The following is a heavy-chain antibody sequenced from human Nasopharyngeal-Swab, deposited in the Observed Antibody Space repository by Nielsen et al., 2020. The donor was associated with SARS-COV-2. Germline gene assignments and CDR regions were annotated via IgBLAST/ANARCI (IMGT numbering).Heavy chain of an antibody. Sequence: GESLKISCKGSGYSFTSYWIGWVRQVPGKGLEWMGIIYPGDYATRYSPSFQGQVTISADKSISTAYLQWSSLKASDTAMYYCARRGAASSSWYPKTKYYYYYGMDVWGQGTTVTVSS. J-gene: IGHJ6*02. V-gene: IGHV5-51*01. CDR2: IYPGDYAT. CDR1: GYSFTSYW. CDR3: ARRGAASSSWYPKTKYYYYYGMDV. D-gene: IGHD6-13*01.